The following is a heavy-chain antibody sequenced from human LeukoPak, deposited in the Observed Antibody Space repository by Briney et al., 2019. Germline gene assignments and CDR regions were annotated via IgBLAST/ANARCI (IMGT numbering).Heavy chain of an antibody. CDR1: GGSISSSSYY. CDR3: ARDLDYCGGDCPLGVFDY. CDR2: IYYSGST. D-gene: IGHD2-21*02. V-gene: IGHV4-39*07. Sequence: SETLSLTCTVSGGSISSSSYYWGWIRQPPGKGLEWIGSIYYSGSTYYNPSLKSRVTISVDTSKNQFSLKLSSVTAADTAVYYCARDLDYCGGDCPLGVFDYWGQGTLVTVSS. J-gene: IGHJ4*02.